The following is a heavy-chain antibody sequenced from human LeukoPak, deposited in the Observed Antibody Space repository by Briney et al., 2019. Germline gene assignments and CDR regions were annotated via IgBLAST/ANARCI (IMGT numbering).Heavy chain of an antibody. J-gene: IGHJ4*02. Sequence: SETLSLTCTVSGGSISSYYWSWIRQPPGKGLEWIGYIYYSGSTNYNPSLKSRVTISVDTSKNQFSLKLSSVTAADTAVYYCAREDIAVAGIDYWGQGTLVTVSS. V-gene: IGHV4-59*01. CDR2: IYYSGST. D-gene: IGHD6-19*01. CDR3: AREDIAVAGIDY. CDR1: GGSISSYY.